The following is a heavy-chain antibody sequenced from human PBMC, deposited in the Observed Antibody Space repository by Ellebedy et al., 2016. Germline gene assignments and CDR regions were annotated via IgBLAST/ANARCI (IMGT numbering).Heavy chain of an antibody. D-gene: IGHD4-17*01. V-gene: IGHV4-31*03. CDR1: GGSISSGGYY. Sequence: LRLSCTVSGGSISSGGYYWSWIRQHPGKGLEWIGYIYYSGSAYYNPSLKSRVTISVDTSKNQFSLKLSSVTAADTAVYYCARGARYGDYYFDYWGQGTLVTVSS. CDR2: IYYSGSA. J-gene: IGHJ4*02. CDR3: ARGARYGDYYFDY.